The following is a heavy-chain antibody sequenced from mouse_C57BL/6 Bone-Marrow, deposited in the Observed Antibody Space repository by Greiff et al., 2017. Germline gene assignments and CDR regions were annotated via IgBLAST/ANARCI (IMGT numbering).Heavy chain of an antibody. V-gene: IGHV5-17*01. J-gene: IGHJ1*03. Sequence: EVKLVESGGGLVKPGGSLKLSCAASGFTFSDYGMHWVRQAPEKGLEWVAYISSGSSTIYYADTVKGRFTISRDNAKNTLFLQMTSLRSEDTAMYYCAKHYYYGSSWYFDVWGTGTTVTVSS. CDR3: AKHYYYGSSWYFDV. D-gene: IGHD1-1*01. CDR2: ISSGSSTI. CDR1: GFTFSDYG.